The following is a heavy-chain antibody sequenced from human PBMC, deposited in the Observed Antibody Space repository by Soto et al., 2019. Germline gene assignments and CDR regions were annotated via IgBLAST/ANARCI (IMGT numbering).Heavy chain of an antibody. CDR1: GFTFSSYA. CDR2: ISYDGSNK. J-gene: IGHJ4*02. Sequence: GGSLRLSCAASGFTFSSYAMHWVRQAPGKGLEWVAVISYDGSNKYYADSVKGRFTISRDNSKNTLYLQMNSLRAEDTAVYYCARVGITGTKLLWPPKYYFDYWGQGTLVTVSS. V-gene: IGHV3-30-3*01. CDR3: ARVGITGTKLLWPPKYYFDY. D-gene: IGHD1-20*01.